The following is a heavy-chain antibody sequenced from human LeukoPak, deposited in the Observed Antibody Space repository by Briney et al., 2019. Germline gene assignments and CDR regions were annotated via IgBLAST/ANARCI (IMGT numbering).Heavy chain of an antibody. CDR1: GFTFSSYA. CDR2: IKQDGSEK. Sequence: PGGSLRLSCAASGFTFSSYAMSWVRQAPGKGLEWVANIKQDGSEKYYVDSVKGRFTISRDNAKNSLYLQMNSLRAEDTAVYYCARGIQLWRGTTYYYYYGMDVWGQGTTVTVSS. CDR3: ARGIQLWRGTTYYYYYGMDV. D-gene: IGHD5-18*01. J-gene: IGHJ6*02. V-gene: IGHV3-7*04.